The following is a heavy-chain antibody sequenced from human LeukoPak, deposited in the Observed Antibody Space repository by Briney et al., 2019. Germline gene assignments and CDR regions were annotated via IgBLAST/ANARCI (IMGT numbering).Heavy chain of an antibody. V-gene: IGHV3-73*01. D-gene: IGHD2-21*02. Sequence: GGSLKLSCAASGFSFSGSVMHWVRQPSGKGLDWVGRIRSKTNNDATAYAASVKGRFTIYRDDSKNMAYLQMNSLKTEDTAVYYCTRRGYCGDDCYSGLDYWGQGTLVTVSS. CDR2: IRSKTNNDAT. CDR1: GFSFSGSV. CDR3: TRRGYCGDDCYSGLDY. J-gene: IGHJ4*02.